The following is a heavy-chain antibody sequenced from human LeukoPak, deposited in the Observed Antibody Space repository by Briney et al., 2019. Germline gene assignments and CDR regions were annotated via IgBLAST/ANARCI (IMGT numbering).Heavy chain of an antibody. Sequence: PSETLSLTCAVYGGSFSGYCWSWIRQPPGKGLEWIGEINHSGRTNYNPSLKSRVTISVDTSKNQVSLKLSSVTAADTAVYYCARGPYCSTTSCPRWGYPYGMDVWGQGTTVTVSS. V-gene: IGHV4-34*01. CDR2: INHSGRT. CDR3: ARGPYCSTTSCPRWGYPYGMDV. J-gene: IGHJ6*02. CDR1: GGSFSGYC. D-gene: IGHD2-2*01.